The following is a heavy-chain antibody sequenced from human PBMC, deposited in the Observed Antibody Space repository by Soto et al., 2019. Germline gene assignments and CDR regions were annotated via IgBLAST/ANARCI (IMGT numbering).Heavy chain of an antibody. V-gene: IGHV4-34*01. CDR3: ARGPPTGYAFDI. CDR2: INHSGST. CDR1: GGSFSGYY. J-gene: IGHJ3*02. Sequence: QVQLQQWGAGLLKPSEPLSLTCAVYGGSFSGYYWSWIRQPPGKGLEWIGEINHSGSTNYNPSLKSRVTISVDTSKNQFSLKLSSVTAADTAVYYCARGPPTGYAFDIWGQGTMVTVSS. D-gene: IGHD1-1*01.